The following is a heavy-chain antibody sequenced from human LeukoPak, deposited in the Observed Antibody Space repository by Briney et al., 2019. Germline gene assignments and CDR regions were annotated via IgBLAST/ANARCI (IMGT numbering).Heavy chain of an antibody. CDR2: MNPNSGNT. D-gene: IGHD3-10*01. V-gene: IGHV1-8*01. CDR3: ARGPTYGSGSYA. Sequence: AAVTVSCTASGYTFTSYDINWVRQATGQGREWMGWMNPNSGNTGYAQKFQGRVTMTRNTSISTAYMELSSLRSEDTAVYYCARGPTYGSGSYAWGQGTLVTVSS. CDR1: GYTFTSYD. J-gene: IGHJ5*02.